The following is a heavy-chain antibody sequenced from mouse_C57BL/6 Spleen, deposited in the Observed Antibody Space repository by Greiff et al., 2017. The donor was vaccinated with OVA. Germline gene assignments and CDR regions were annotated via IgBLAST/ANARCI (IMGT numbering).Heavy chain of an antibody. CDR2: IHPRSGNT. Sequence: QVQLQQSGAELARPGASVKLSCKASGYTFTSYGISWVKQRTGQGLEWIGEIHPRSGNTYYNEKFKGKATLTADKSSSTAYMELRSLTSEDSAVYFCARGNDGYLDVWGTGTTVTVSS. J-gene: IGHJ1*03. CDR1: GYTFTSYG. D-gene: IGHD2-3*01. V-gene: IGHV1-81*01. CDR3: ARGNDGYLDV.